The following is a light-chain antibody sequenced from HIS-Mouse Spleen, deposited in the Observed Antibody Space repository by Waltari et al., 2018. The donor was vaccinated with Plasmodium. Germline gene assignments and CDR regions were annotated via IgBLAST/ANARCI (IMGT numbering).Light chain of an antibody. J-gene: IGKJ3*01. CDR3: QQYDNLPPLVT. Sequence: ILITHSPSSLSASLGNRVAITSQARQDISNYLNWYQQKPGKAPKLLIYDASKLETGVPSRFSGRGSGTDVTFTISSLQPEDIATYDCQQYDNLPPLVTFGPGTKVDIK. CDR1: QDISNY. CDR2: DAS. V-gene: IGKV1-33*01.